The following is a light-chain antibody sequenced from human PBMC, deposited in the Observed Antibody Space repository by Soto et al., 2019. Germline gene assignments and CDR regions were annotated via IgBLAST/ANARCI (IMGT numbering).Light chain of an antibody. CDR1: QNVYINS. CDR2: GTS. J-gene: IGKJ3*01. CDR3: QQYGDSPLT. Sequence: EVVLTQSPGTLSLSPGERATLSCRASQNVYINSLAWYQQKPGQPPRLLIYGTSTRAAAIPDRFSGSVSGGVFALSIDGLEPEDFAIYYCQQYGDSPLTFGPGTRVD. V-gene: IGKV3-20*01.